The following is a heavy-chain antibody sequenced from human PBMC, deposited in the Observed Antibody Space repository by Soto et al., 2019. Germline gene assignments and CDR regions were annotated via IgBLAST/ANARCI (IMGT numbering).Heavy chain of an antibody. V-gene: IGHV3-11*01. Sequence: LRLSCAASGFTFSDYYMSWIRQAPGKGLEWVSYISSSGSTIYYADSVKGRFTISRDNAKNSLYLQMNSLRAEDTAVYYCARDRMVRGVFSFGPQDGFDPWGQGTLVTVSS. CDR3: ARDRMVRGVFSFGPQDGFDP. J-gene: IGHJ5*02. CDR2: ISSSGSTI. D-gene: IGHD3-10*01. CDR1: GFTFSDYY.